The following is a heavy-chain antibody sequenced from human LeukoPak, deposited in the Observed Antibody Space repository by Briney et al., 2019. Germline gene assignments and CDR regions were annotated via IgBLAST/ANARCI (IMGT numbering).Heavy chain of an antibody. J-gene: IGHJ4*02. CDR3: ARDLRGYSGYDSDF. CDR2: ISGSGENT. Sequence: GGSLRLSCAASGFTFSRYAMSWVRQAPAKGLEWVSVISGSGENTHNAAPVKGRFTISRDNSKNTLYLQMNSRRAEDTAVYYCARDLRGYSGYDSDFWGQGTLVTVSS. V-gene: IGHV3-23*01. CDR1: GFTFSRYA. D-gene: IGHD5-12*01.